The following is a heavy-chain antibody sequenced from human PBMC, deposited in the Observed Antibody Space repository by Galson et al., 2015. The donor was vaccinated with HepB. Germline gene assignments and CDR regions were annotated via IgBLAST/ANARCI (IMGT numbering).Heavy chain of an antibody. J-gene: IGHJ4*02. CDR3: ARNLGYRNSGSYQGDDS. V-gene: IGHV1-69*13. CDR1: GGTFSSYA. D-gene: IGHD1-26*01. Sequence: SVKVSCKASGGTFSSYAISWVRQAPGQGLEWMGGIIPIFGTANYAQKFQGRVTITADESTSTAYMELSSLSSEDTAVYYCARNLGYRNSGSYQGDDSWGQGTLVTVSS. CDR2: IIPIFGTA.